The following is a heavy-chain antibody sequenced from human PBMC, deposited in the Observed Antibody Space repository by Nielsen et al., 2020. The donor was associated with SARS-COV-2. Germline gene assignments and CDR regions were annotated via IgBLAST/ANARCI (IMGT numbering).Heavy chain of an antibody. CDR2: IYYSGST. CDR3: AGASDEARNPNWFDP. V-gene: IGHV4-31*03. CDR1: GGSISSGGFY. J-gene: IGHJ5*02. Sequence: SETLSLTCTVSGGSISSGGFYWSWIRQHPGKGLEWIGYIYYSGSTYYNPSLKSRLTMSVDTSKNQFSLKLSSVTAADTAVYYCAGASDEARNPNWFDPWGQGTQVTVSS.